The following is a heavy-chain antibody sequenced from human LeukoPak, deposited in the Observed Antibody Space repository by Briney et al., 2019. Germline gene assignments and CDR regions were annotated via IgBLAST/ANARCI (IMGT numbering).Heavy chain of an antibody. CDR1: GFTFSSYE. D-gene: IGHD2-2*01. J-gene: IGHJ4*02. V-gene: IGHV3-48*03. Sequence: GGSLRLSCAASGFTFSSYEMDWVRQAPEKGLEWISYISSSGGYMYADSVKGRFTISRDNAKNTLYLQMNSLRAEDTAVYYCARDEYLWVVIQLGLFDYWGQGTLVTVSS. CDR3: ARDEYLWVVIQLGLFDY. CDR2: ISSSGGY.